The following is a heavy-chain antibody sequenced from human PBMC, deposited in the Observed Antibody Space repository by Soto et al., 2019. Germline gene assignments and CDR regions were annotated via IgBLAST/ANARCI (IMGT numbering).Heavy chain of an antibody. CDR3: ARGGYGPFSPGSRFYYYYYMDV. J-gene: IGHJ6*03. V-gene: IGHV1-46*03. CDR2: INPTDGTT. D-gene: IGHD1-1*01. CDR1: GYIFRNNY. Sequence: QVLLVQSGAEVKPPGASLTVSCKASGYIFRNNYMHWVRQAPGQGLEWMGIINPTDGTTSYAREFVGRVSMTRDMSTTTFYMDLSSLRSEDSAVYYCARGGYGPFSPGSRFYYYYYMDVWGRGTTVTVSS.